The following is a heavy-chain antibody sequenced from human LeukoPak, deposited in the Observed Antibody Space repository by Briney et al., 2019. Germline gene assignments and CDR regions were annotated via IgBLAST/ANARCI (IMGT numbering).Heavy chain of an antibody. Sequence: GASVKVSCKASGYTFTAYYIHWVRQAPGQGLEWMGWINPNSGGTNYAQKFQGRVTMTRDTSISAAYMELSGLRYDDAAVYYCARDEMATFDYYYMDVWGKGTTVTVS. D-gene: IGHD5-24*01. CDR1: GYTFTAYY. J-gene: IGHJ6*03. CDR3: ARDEMATFDYYYMDV. CDR2: INPNSGGT. V-gene: IGHV1-2*02.